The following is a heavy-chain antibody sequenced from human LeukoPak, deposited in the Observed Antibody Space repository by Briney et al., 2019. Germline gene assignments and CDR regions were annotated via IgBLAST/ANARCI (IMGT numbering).Heavy chain of an antibody. J-gene: IGHJ5*02. CDR3: ARGGWSFDP. V-gene: IGHV3-7*01. CDR2: IKLDGSEK. CDR1: GFTFNTYW. Sequence: GGSPRLSCAASGFTFNTYWMSWVRQAPGKGLEWVANIKLDGSEKNYVDSVRGRFTISRDNAKNSLYLQMNSLRAEDTAVYYCARGGWSFDPWGQGTLVTVSS.